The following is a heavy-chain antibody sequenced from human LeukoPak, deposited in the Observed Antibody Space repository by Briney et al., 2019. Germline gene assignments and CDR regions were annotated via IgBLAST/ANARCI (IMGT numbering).Heavy chain of an antibody. J-gene: IGHJ6*03. D-gene: IGHD3-10*01. Sequence: SETLSLTCTVSGYSISSGYYWGWIRQPPGKGLEWIGSIYHSGSTYYNPSLKSLVTISVDTSKNQFSLKLSSVTAADTAVYYCAREYYYGSGSLLYYMDVWGKGTTVTVSS. V-gene: IGHV4-38-2*02. CDR1: GYSISSGYY. CDR2: IYHSGST. CDR3: AREYYYGSGSLLYYMDV.